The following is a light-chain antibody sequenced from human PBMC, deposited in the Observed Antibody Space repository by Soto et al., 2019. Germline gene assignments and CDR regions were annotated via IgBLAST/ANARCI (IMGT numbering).Light chain of an antibody. CDR2: DAS. V-gene: IGKV1-5*01. Sequence: DIQMTQSPSTLSASVGHRVTITCRASQTISTWLAWYQQKPGKAPKLLIYDASTLESGVPSRFSGSGSGTEFTLTINSLQPDDFATYYCQQYNSYSPTFGQGTKVDI. J-gene: IGKJ1*01. CDR1: QTISTW. CDR3: QQYNSYSPT.